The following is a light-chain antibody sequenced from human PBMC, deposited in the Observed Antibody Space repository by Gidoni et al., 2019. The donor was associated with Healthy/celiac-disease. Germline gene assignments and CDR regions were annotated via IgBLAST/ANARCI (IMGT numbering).Light chain of an antibody. CDR1: QSISSW. V-gene: IGKV1-5*03. CDR3: QQYNSYSALT. Sequence: DIQMTQSPSTLSASVGDRVTITCRASQSISSWLAWYQQKPGKAPKLVIYKASSLESGVPSRFSGSGSGTEFTLTISSLQPDDFATYYCQQYNSYSALTFGGGTKVEIK. CDR2: KAS. J-gene: IGKJ4*01.